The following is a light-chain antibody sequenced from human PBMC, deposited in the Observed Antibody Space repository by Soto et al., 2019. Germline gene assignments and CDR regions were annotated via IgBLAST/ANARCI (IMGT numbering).Light chain of an antibody. CDR1: QSVSSN. J-gene: IGKJ1*01. Sequence: EIVMTQSPATLSVSPGERATLSCRASQSVSSNLAWYQQKPGQAPRLLIYGASTRATGIPARFSGSGSGTEFTLTISSLQSEDFAVYYCQQYNNWFPRTCGQGTKVEIK. V-gene: IGKV3-15*01. CDR3: QQYNNWFPRT. CDR2: GAS.